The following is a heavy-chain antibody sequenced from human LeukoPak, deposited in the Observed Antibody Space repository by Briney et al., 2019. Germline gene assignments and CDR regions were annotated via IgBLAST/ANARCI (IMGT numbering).Heavy chain of an antibody. CDR1: GYTFTSYG. CDR3: ARDRGPKPKYYFDY. Sequence: ASVTVSCKASGYTFTSYGISWVRQAPGQGLEWMGWISAYNGNTNYAQKFQGRVTMTRDTSISTAYMELSRLRSDDTAVYYCARDRGPKPKYYFDYWGQGTLVTVSS. J-gene: IGHJ4*02. V-gene: IGHV1-18*01. D-gene: IGHD1-14*01. CDR2: ISAYNGNT.